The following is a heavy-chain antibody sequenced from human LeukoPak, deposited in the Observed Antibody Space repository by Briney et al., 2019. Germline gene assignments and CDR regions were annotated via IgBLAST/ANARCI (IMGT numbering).Heavy chain of an antibody. CDR2: NGGNVKT. J-gene: IGHJ4*02. D-gene: IGHD1-26*01. Sequence: NGGNVKTKYSQKFQGRVTITRDTSASTAYMELSSLRSEDTAVYYCARAIGGSYYRFYFDYWGQGTLVTVSS. V-gene: IGHV1-3*01. CDR3: ARAIGGSYYRFYFDY.